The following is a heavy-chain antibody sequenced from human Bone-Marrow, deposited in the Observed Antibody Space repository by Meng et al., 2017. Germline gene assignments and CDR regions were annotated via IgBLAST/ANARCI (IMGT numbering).Heavy chain of an antibody. V-gene: IGHV3-21*01. D-gene: IGHD3-10*01. CDR2: ISSSSSYI. CDR1: GFTFSSYS. J-gene: IGHJ4*02. Sequence: GESLKISCAASGFTFSSYSMNWVRQAPGKGLEWVSSISSSSSYIYYADSVKGRFTISRDNAKNSLYLQMNSLRAEDTAVYYCAGGPTPFGELFKAAFDYWGQGTLVTVSS. CDR3: AGGPTPFGELFKAAFDY.